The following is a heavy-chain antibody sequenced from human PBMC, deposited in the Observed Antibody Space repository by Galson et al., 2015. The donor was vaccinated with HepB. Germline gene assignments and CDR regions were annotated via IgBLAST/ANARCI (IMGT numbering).Heavy chain of an antibody. J-gene: IGHJ4*02. V-gene: IGHV1-18*01. D-gene: IGHD5-24*01. CDR2: ISVYNGKT. CDR1: DYTFTRFG. CDR3: AKGGMATIGGPTFDS. Sequence: SVKVSCKASDYTFTRFGISWVRQAPGQGLECMGWISVYNGKTDYAQKFQGRVTMTADTSTSLTITAYMELRSLISDDTAVYYCAKGGMATIGGPTFDSWGQGTLVTVSS.